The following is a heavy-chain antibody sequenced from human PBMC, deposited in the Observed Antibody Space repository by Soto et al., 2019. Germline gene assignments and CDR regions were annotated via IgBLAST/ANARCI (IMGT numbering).Heavy chain of an antibody. Sequence: GRSLTLSCAASGFTFSSYGINWVRQAPGKGREWVASISDDGTSTYYTDSVKGRFTISRDNSKNTLYLQINNLKSDDTAVYYCAKRVAYSSSSAYLDYWGQGTLVTVSS. V-gene: IGHV3-23*01. CDR1: GFTFSSYG. CDR3: AKRVAYSSSSAYLDY. D-gene: IGHD6-6*01. J-gene: IGHJ4*02. CDR2: ISDDGTST.